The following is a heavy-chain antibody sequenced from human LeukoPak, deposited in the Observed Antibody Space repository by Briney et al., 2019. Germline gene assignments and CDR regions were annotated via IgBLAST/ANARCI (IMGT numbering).Heavy chain of an antibody. Sequence: GGSLRLSCAASGFTFSSYWMSWVRQAPGKRLEWVANINQDGSGEYYVDSVKGRFTISRDNAKNSLYLQMNSLRVEDTAVYYCARAGPYQLPPRPVDYWGQGTLVTVSS. J-gene: IGHJ4*02. CDR2: INQDGSGE. CDR1: GFTFSSYW. D-gene: IGHD2-2*01. CDR3: ARAGPYQLPPRPVDY. V-gene: IGHV3-7*01.